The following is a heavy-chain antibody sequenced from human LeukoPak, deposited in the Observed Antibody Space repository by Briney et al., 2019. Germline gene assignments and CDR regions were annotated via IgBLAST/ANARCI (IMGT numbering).Heavy chain of an antibody. CDR2: IFNSGST. Sequence: PVGSLRLSCAASVLTFGSYSMNWVRQAPGKGLEWIGNIFNSGSTNYNPSLKSRLTISVDTSKNQFSLKLSSVTAADTAVYYCASGDEFLDAFDIWGQGPVVRVST. CDR3: ASGDEFLDAFDI. D-gene: IGHD2-21*01. V-gene: IGHV4-4*08. CDR1: VLTFGSYS. J-gene: IGHJ3*02.